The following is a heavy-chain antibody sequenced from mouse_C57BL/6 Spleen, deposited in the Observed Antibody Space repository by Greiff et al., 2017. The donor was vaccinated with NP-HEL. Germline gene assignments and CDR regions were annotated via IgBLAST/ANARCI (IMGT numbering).Heavy chain of an antibody. D-gene: IGHD2-4*01. J-gene: IGHJ3*01. CDR3: ARSYDYDWFAY. V-gene: IGHV5-9*04. CDR2: ISGGGGNT. Sequence: EVKLMESGGGLVKPGGSLKLSCAASGFTFSSYTMSWVRQTPEKRLEWVATISGGGGNTYYPDSVKGRFTISRDNAKNPLYLQMSSLRSEDTAVYYCARSYDYDWFAYWGQGTLVTVSA. CDR1: GFTFSSYT.